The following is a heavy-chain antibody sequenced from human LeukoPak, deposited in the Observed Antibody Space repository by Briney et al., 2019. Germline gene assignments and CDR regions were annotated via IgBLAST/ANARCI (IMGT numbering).Heavy chain of an antibody. Sequence: GSLRLSCVPSGFSFSRYGMCWMRQPPGKGVEWGGDIYYNGSTNYSPSSKCRRTISVDTSKHQLSLKLASVTAADSAVYHCARRAPAAYGHYLDYWGQGTLVTVSS. CDR3: ARRAPAAYGHYLDY. V-gene: IGHV4-59*08. CDR1: GFSFSRYG. D-gene: IGHD3-10*01. CDR2: IYYNGST. J-gene: IGHJ4*02.